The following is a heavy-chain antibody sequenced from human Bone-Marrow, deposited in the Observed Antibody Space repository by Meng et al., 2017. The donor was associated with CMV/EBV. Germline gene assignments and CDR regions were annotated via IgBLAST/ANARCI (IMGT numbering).Heavy chain of an antibody. CDR1: EFTFSSYG. Sequence: GESLKISCAASEFTFSSYGMHWVRQAPGKGLEWVAFIRNDGSNEYYADSVKGRFTISRDNAKNSLYLQMNSLRAEDTALYYCARYRGLGGYSYGRYYYYGMDVWGQGTTVTGYS. V-gene: IGHV3-30*02. CDR2: IRNDGSNE. J-gene: IGHJ6*02. D-gene: IGHD5-18*01. CDR3: ARYRGLGGYSYGRYYYYGMDV.